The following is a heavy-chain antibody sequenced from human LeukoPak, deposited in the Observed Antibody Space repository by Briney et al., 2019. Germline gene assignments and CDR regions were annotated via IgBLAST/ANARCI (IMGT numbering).Heavy chain of an antibody. V-gene: IGHV4-30-4*01. CDR1: GGSVSSGNHY. D-gene: IGHD2-15*01. Sequence: SETLSLTCTVSGGSVSSGNHYWTWIRQPPGKGLEWIGYIYYSGSTYYNPSLKSRLTISIDTSKNQFSLKLTSVTAADTAVYYCARAGYCSGSTCYSWFFDLWGRGTLVTVSS. CDR2: IYYSGST. J-gene: IGHJ2*01. CDR3: ARAGYCSGSTCYSWFFDL.